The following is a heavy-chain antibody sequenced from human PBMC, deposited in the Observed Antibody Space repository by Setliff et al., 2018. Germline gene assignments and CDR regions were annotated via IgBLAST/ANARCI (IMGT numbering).Heavy chain of an antibody. V-gene: IGHV4-59*01. CDR3: AGTPARGTTWLSPFDY. J-gene: IGHJ4*02. D-gene: IGHD5-12*01. Sequence: SETLSLTCTVSGGSISGYYWSWIRQPPGKSLEWIGYIYNSGSTTYNPSLKSRVTISEDSSKNQLSLRLLSVTAADTAVYYCAGTPARGTTWLSPFDYWGQGTLVTVSS. CDR1: GGSISGYY. CDR2: IYNSGST.